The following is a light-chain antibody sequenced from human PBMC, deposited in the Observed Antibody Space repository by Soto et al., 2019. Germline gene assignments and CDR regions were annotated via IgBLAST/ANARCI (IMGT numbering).Light chain of an antibody. V-gene: IGKV3-11*01. CDR1: QSVSSY. CDR2: DAS. CDR3: QQRSNWPRT. J-gene: IGKJ5*01. Sequence: EIVLTQSPATVSLYPGERATLSCRASQSVSSYLAWYQQKPGQAPRLLIYDASNRATGIPARFSGSGSRTDFTLTISSLEPEDFAVYYCQQRSNWPRTFGQGTRLEIK.